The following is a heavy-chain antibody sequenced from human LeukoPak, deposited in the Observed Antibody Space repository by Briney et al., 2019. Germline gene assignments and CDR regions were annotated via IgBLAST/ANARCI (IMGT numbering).Heavy chain of an antibody. V-gene: IGHV3-23*01. CDR2: ISGSGGST. J-gene: IGHJ3*02. CDR3: ARGPPTAYCGGDCRLGAFDI. CDR1: GFTFSSYA. Sequence: GGSLRLSCAASGFTFSSYAMSWVRQAPGKGLEWVSAISGSGGSTYYADSVKGRFTISRDNSKNTLYLQMGSLRAEDMAVYYCARGPPTAYCGGDCRLGAFDIWGQGTMVTVSS. D-gene: IGHD2-21*02.